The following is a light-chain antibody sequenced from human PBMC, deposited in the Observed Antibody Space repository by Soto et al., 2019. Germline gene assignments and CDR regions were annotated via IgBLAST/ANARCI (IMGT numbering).Light chain of an antibody. CDR3: QSYDSSLSGSV. V-gene: IGLV1-40*01. Sequence: QSVLTQPPSVSGAPGQRVIISCTGSSSNIGAGYDVHWYQQLPGTAPKFLIYGNSNRPSGVPDRFSGSKSGTSASLAITGLQAEDVAEYYCQSYDSSLSGSVFGGGTKLTVL. J-gene: IGLJ2*01. CDR2: GNS. CDR1: SSNIGAGYD.